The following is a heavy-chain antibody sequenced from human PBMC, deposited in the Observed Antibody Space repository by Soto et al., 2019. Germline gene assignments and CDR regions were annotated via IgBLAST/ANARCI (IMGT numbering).Heavy chain of an antibody. CDR1: GGTFSSYA. Sequence: SVKVSCKASGGTFSSYAISWVRQAPGQGLEWMGGIIPIFGTANYAQKFQGRVTITADESTSTAYMELSSLRSEDTAVYYCARGRQWLVSYCYYGMDVWGQGTTVTVSS. J-gene: IGHJ6*02. CDR2: IIPIFGTA. CDR3: ARGRQWLVSYCYYGMDV. D-gene: IGHD6-19*01. V-gene: IGHV1-69*13.